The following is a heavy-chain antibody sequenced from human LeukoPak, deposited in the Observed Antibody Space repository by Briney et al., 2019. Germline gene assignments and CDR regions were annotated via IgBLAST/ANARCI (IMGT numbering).Heavy chain of an antibody. J-gene: IGHJ4*02. V-gene: IGHV3-23*01. D-gene: IGHD3-10*01. CDR2: ISGSGGST. CDR1: GFTFSSYA. CDR3: ASNPVMVRGVIMH. Sequence: VVSLRLSCAASGFTFSSYAMSWHRQAPGNGLEWVSAISGSGGSTYYADSVKGRFTISRDNSKNTLYLQMNSLRAEDTAVYYCASNPVMVRGVIMHWGQGTLVTVSS.